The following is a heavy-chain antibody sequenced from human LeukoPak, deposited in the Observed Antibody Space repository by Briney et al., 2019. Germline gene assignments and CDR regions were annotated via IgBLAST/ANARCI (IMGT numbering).Heavy chain of an antibody. CDR1: GFTFSSYA. CDR3: AKDLSYDSSGYYFDY. J-gene: IGHJ4*02. D-gene: IGHD3-22*01. V-gene: IGHV3-23*01. Sequence: GGSLRLSCAASGFTFSSYAMSWVRQAPGKGLECVSAISGSGGSTYYADSVKGRFTISRDNSKNTLYLQMNSLRAEDTAVYYCAKDLSYDSSGYYFDYWGQGTLVTVSS. CDR2: ISGSGGST.